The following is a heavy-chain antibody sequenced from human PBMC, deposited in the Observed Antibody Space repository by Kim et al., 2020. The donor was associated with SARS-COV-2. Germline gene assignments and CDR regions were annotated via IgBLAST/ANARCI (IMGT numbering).Heavy chain of an antibody. V-gene: IGHV3-23*01. D-gene: IGHD3-16*01. Sequence: GGSLRLSCTASGFTFSHYALTWVRQAPGQGLEWVSTISGSGEHTDYADSVKGRFIISRDNSVNTLYLQINSVSANDTAVFFCAKDRKAWGTYHYFDSWGRGALVAVSS. CDR3: AKDRKAWGTYHYFDS. CDR2: ISGSGEHT. J-gene: IGHJ4*02. CDR1: GFTFSHYA.